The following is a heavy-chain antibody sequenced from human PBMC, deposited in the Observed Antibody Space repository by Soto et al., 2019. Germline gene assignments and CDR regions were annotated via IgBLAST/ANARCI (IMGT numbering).Heavy chain of an antibody. CDR3: AKGADVVLC. D-gene: IGHD2-2*01. CDR1: GFTFSSYA. V-gene: IGHV3-23*01. J-gene: IGHJ4*02. CDR2: ISGSGGST. Sequence: EVQLLESGGGLVQPGGSLRLSCAASGFTFSSYAMSWVRQAPGKGLEWVSAISGSGGSTYYADSVKGRFTISRDNSKDTLYLRMNSLRADDTVVYYWAKGADVVLCWGEGTLVTVSS.